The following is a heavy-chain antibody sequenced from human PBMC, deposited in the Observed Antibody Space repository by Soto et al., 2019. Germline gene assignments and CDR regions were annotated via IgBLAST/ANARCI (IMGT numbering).Heavy chain of an antibody. CDR3: ARDLAYCGGDCYPIDY. D-gene: IGHD2-21*02. CDR2: ISAYNGNI. J-gene: IGHJ4*02. V-gene: IGHV1-18*01. Sequence: QVQLVQSGAEVKKPGASVKVSCKASGYTFTSNGISWVRQAPGQGLEWMGWISAYNGNINYAQKLQGRVTMTTDTSTSTAYMELRSLRSDDTAVYYCARDLAYCGGDCYPIDYWGQGTLVTVSS. CDR1: GYTFTSNG.